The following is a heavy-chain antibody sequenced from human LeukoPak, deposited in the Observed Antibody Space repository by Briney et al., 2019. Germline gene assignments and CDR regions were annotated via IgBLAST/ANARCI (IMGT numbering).Heavy chain of an antibody. CDR1: GFTFSSYA. J-gene: IGHJ4*02. CDR3: AKDRLYFGNDFGDY. D-gene: IGHD3-9*01. Sequence: GGSLRLSCAASGFTFSSYAMSWVRQAPGKGLEWVSVISNGGDHTYYADSVKGRFAISRDNSKNTLYLQMNSLRTEDTAIYYCAKDRLYFGNDFGDYWGQGTLATVSS. V-gene: IGHV3-23*01. CDR2: ISNGGDHT.